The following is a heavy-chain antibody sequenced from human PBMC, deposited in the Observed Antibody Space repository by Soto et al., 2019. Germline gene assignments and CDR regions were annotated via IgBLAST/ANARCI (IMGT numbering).Heavy chain of an antibody. CDR2: TTSRSDTI. CDR3: ARSSGHYRPFDS. CDR1: GFTFSSYE. V-gene: IGHV3-48*03. Sequence: GGSLRLSCAASGFTFSSYEMNWVRQAPGKGLEWVSHTTSRSDTIYYADSVKGRFTISRDNAESSLYLQMNSLRAEDTAVYYCARSSGHYRPFDSWGQGTLVTVSS. J-gene: IGHJ4*02. D-gene: IGHD3-22*01.